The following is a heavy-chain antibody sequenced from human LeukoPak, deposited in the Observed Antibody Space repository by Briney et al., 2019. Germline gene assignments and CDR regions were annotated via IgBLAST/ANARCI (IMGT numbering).Heavy chain of an antibody. CDR1: GFIFSSYE. D-gene: IGHD4/OR15-4a*01. CDR3: ARSTERDYGSYYNMDV. Sequence: PGGSLRLSCAASGFIFSSYEMNWVRQAPGKGLEWVSYISSSGSTIYYADSVKGRFTISRDNAKNSLNLQMNSLRAEDTAVYYCARSTERDYGSYYNMDVWGKGTTVTISS. V-gene: IGHV3-48*03. J-gene: IGHJ6*03. CDR2: ISSSGSTI.